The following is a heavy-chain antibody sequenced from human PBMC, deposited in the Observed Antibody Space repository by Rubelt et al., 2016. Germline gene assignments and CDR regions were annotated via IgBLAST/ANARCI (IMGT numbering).Heavy chain of an antibody. J-gene: IGHJ4*02. CDR1: GGSISSYY. CDR3: ARGPSVYYFDY. CDR2: IYYTGAT. Sequence: QVQLQESGPGLVKPSETLSLTCTVSGGSISSYYWSWIRQPPGKGLEWIGYIYYTGATNYNPSLTSRVTISVDTSKNQFSLRLSSVAAADTAVYYCARGPSVYYFDYWGQGTLVTVSS. V-gene: IGHV4-59*01.